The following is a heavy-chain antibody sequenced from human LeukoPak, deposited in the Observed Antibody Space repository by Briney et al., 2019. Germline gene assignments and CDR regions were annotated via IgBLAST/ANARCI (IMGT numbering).Heavy chain of an antibody. CDR3: VRDKRTTARLGFYNYDGMDV. CDR1: GGSFGVSY. CDR2: IDHSGST. J-gene: IGHJ6*02. V-gene: IGHV4-34*01. D-gene: IGHD6-6*01. Sequence: PSETLSLTCAVYGGSFGVSYWSWIRQSPGKGLEWIGEIDHSGSTNFNPSLKSRVTISVDTSKNQFSLKLSSVTAADTGIYYCVRDKRTTARLGFYNYDGMDVWGQGTTVTVSS.